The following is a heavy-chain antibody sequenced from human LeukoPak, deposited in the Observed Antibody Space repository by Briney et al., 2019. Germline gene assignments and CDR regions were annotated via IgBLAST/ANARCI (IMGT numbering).Heavy chain of an antibody. V-gene: IGHV3-23*01. J-gene: IGHJ4*02. D-gene: IGHD2/OR15-2a*01. CDR1: GFSLGSYE. CDR3: ARDWFHAIDY. CDR2: IDYSGGSS. Sequence: GGSLRLSCIVSGFSLGSYEMSWIRQAPGKGLEWVSSIDYSGGSSYYPESVKGRFTISRDNAKNTLYLQMNSLRAEDTAVYYCARDWFHAIDYWGQGTLVTVSS.